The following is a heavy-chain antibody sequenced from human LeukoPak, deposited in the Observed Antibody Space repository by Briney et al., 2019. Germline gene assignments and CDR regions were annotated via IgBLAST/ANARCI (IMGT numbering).Heavy chain of an antibody. D-gene: IGHD7-27*01. V-gene: IGHV4-30-2*01. Sequence: PSQTLSLTCAVSGGSISSGSYSWSWIWQPPGKGLEWIGYIYPRGSTYYNPSLKSRVTMSLDRSANQFSLNLSSVTAADTAVYYCARFSPRAMGNYFDFWGQGTLVTVSS. CDR2: IYPRGST. CDR3: ARFSPRAMGNYFDF. J-gene: IGHJ4*02. CDR1: GGSISSGSYS.